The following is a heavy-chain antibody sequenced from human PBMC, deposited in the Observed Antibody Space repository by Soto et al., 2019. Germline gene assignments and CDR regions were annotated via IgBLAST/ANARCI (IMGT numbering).Heavy chain of an antibody. J-gene: IGHJ6*02. CDR3: ARDRIVATIYRYYYYGMDV. Sequence: EVQLVESGGGLVQPGGSLRLSCAASGFTFSSYSMNWVRQAPGKGLEWVSYISSISSTIYYADSVKGRFTISRDNAKNSLYLQMNSLRDEDTAVYYCARDRIVATIYRYYYYGMDVWGQGTTVTVSS. D-gene: IGHD5-12*01. CDR2: ISSISSTI. CDR1: GFTFSSYS. V-gene: IGHV3-48*02.